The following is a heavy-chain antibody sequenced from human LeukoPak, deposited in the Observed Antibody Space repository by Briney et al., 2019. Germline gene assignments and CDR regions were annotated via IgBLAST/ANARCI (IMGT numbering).Heavy chain of an antibody. D-gene: IGHD2-15*01. V-gene: IGHV4-59*01. Sequence: NTSETLSLTCTVSGGSISSDYWSWIRQPPGKGLEWIGYIYYSGSTNYNPSPKSRVTISVDTSKNQFSLKLSSVTAADTAVYYCARMVAARPYYMDVRGKGTTVTVSS. CDR1: GGSISSDY. CDR3: ARMVAARPYYMDV. CDR2: IYYSGST. J-gene: IGHJ6*03.